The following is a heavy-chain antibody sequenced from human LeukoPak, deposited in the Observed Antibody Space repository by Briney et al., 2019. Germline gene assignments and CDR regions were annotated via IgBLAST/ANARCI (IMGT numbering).Heavy chain of an antibody. D-gene: IGHD2-2*01. Sequence: SETLSLTCTVSGGSISSYYWSWIRQPAGKGLEWIGRIYTSGSTNYNPSLKSRVTMSVDTSKNQFSLKLSSVTAADTAVYYCAREGCSSTSCPSYYFDYWGQGTLVTVSS. CDR3: AREGCSSTSCPSYYFDY. CDR2: IYTSGST. J-gene: IGHJ4*02. CDR1: GGSISSYY. V-gene: IGHV4-4*07.